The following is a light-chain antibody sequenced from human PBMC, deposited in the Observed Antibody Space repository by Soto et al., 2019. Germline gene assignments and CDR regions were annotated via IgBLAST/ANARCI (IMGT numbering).Light chain of an antibody. V-gene: IGLV2-14*01. CDR3: SSFRRSNTPHVL. Sequence: QSALTQPASVSGSPGQSITISCTGTDSDVGGYNFVSWYQQHPGKAPKLMIYGVTNRPSGVSHRFSGSKSGNTASLTISGLRAEDEANYYCSSFRRSNTPHVLFGGGTKVTVL. J-gene: IGLJ2*01. CDR1: DSDVGGYNF. CDR2: GVT.